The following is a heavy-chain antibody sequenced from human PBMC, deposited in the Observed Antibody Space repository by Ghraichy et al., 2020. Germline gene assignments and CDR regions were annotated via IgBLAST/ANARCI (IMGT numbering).Heavy chain of an antibody. J-gene: IGHJ4*02. Sequence: GGSLRLSCAASGFIFDDYAMHWVRQAPGKGLEWVSGISWNSGTIGYADSVKGRFTISRDNAKNSLYLQMNSLRAEDTALYYCAKDSGYYDDWGQGTQVTVSS. CDR1: GFIFDDYA. V-gene: IGHV3-9*01. D-gene: IGHD2-8*02. CDR2: ISWNSGTI. CDR3: AKDSGYYDD.